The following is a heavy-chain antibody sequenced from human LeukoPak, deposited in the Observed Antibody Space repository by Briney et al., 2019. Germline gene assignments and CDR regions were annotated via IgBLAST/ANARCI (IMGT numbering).Heavy chain of an antibody. V-gene: IGHV4-39*07. J-gene: IGHJ4*02. CDR2: IYYSGST. CDR3: ARVVFGVVISSFDY. D-gene: IGHD3-3*01. CDR1: GGSISSSSYY. Sequence: PSETLSLTCTVSGGSISSSSYYWGWIRQPPGKGLEWIGSIYYSGSTYYNPSLKSRVTISVDTSKNQFSLKLSSVTAADTAVYYCARVVFGVVISSFDYWGQGTLVTVSS.